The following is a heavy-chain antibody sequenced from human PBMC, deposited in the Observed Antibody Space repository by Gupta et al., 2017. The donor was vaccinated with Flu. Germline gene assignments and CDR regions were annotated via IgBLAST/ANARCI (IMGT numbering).Heavy chain of an antibody. CDR2: IGSGGNT. V-gene: IGHV3-48*02. D-gene: IGHD3-16*01. CDR3: VRDLNWAFVL. Sequence: VQLVESGGGLVQPGGSLRLSCVMSGFTFSDSHMNWIRQAPGKGLEWISYIGSGGNTDYADSVGGRFTISRDNARDSLFLQMNSLRDEDTALYYCVRDLNWAFVLWGHGTLVTVSS. CDR1: GFTFSDSH. J-gene: IGHJ4*01.